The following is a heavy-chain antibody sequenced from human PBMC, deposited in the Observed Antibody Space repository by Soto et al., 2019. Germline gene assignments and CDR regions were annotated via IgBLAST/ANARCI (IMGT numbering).Heavy chain of an antibody. CDR1: GFTFSSYS. J-gene: IGHJ4*02. D-gene: IGHD4-17*01. CDR2: ISSSSSYI. V-gene: IGHV3-21*01. Sequence: GGSLRLSCAASGFTFSSYSMNWVRQAPGKGLEWVSSISSSSSYIYYADSVKGRFTISRDNAKNSLYLQMNSLRAEDTAVYYCARYGDYLGGFDYWGQGTLVTVSS. CDR3: ARYGDYLGGFDY.